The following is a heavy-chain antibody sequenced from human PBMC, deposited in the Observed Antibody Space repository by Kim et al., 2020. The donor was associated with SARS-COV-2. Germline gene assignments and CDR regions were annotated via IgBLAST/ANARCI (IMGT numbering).Heavy chain of an antibody. CDR2: ITGSGGSK. CDR1: GFTFGSYA. Sequence: GGSLRLSCAASGFTFGSYALSWVRQAPGKGLEWVSGITGSGGSKDYADSVKGRFTISRDNSKNTLYLQMNSLRVEDTAVYYCAKDMTGLAVGRNYWGQGTLVTVSS. J-gene: IGHJ4*02. V-gene: IGHV3-23*01. CDR3: AKDMTGLAVGRNY. D-gene: IGHD1-26*01.